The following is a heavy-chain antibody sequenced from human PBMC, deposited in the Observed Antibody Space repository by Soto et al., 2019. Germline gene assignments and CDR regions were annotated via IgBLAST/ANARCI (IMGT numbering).Heavy chain of an antibody. CDR2: IWYDGSNK. J-gene: IGHJ4*02. CDR3: AKGSSGARPYYFDN. CDR1: GFTFSSYG. V-gene: IGHV3-33*06. Sequence: PGGCLRLSCAASGFTFSSYGMHWVRQAPGKGLEWVAVIWYDGSNKYYADSVKGRFTISRDNSKNTLYLQMNSLRAEDSAVYYCAKGSSGARPYYFDNWGQGTVVTVSS. D-gene: IGHD2-2*02.